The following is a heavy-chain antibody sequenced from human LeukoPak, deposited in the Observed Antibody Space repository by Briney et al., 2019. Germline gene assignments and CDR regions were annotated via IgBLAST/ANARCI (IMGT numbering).Heavy chain of an antibody. CDR2: IWYDGSNK. V-gene: IGHV3-33*01. D-gene: IGHD6-13*01. CDR1: GFPFSNYC. CDR3: ARDSGSSWTLDY. J-gene: IGHJ4*02. Sequence: GGSLRLSCAASGFPFSNYCMHWVRQAPGKGLEWLAVIWYDGSNKYYADSVKGRFTISRDNSKNTLSLQMNSLRAEDTAVYYCARDSGSSWTLDYWGQGALVSVSS.